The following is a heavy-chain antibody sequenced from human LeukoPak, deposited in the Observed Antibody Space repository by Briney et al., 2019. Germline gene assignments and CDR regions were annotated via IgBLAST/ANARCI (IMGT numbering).Heavy chain of an antibody. Sequence: GGSLRLSCAASGFTFSSYGMHWVCQAPGKGLEWVAVISYDGSNKYYADSVKGRFTISRDNSMNTLYLQMNSLRAEDTAVYYCAKGGRALDYWGQGTLVTVSS. CDR1: GFTFSSYG. CDR3: AKGGRALDY. D-gene: IGHD1-26*01. CDR2: ISYDGSNK. V-gene: IGHV3-30*18. J-gene: IGHJ4*02.